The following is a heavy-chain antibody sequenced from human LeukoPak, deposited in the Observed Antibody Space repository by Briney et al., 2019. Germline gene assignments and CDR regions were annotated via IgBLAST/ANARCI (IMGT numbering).Heavy chain of an antibody. Sequence: PGGSLRLSCSASGFTFSSYAMSWVRQAPGKGLEWVSAISGSGGSTYHADSVKGRFTISRDNSKNTLYLQMNSLRAEDTAVYYCAKDRTDAFDIWGQGTMVTVSS. CDR3: AKDRTDAFDI. CDR2: ISGSGGST. V-gene: IGHV3-23*01. CDR1: GFTFSSYA. J-gene: IGHJ3*02.